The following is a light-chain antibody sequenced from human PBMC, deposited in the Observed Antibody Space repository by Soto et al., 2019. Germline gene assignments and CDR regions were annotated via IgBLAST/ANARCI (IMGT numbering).Light chain of an antibody. V-gene: IGKV3-15*01. Sequence: EFVITQSPFTLSVPPGERATLSCRASQNISRSLAWYQQKPGQGPSLLIYGTSTRAGGVPARFSGGGSGTEFTLTITSLQSEDFAVYYCHQYNDWLRTFGQGTKVDNK. J-gene: IGKJ1*01. CDR2: GTS. CDR1: QNISRS. CDR3: HQYNDWLRT.